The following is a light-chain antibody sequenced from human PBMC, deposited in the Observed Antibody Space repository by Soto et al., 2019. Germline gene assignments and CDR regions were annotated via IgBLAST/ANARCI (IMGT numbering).Light chain of an antibody. Sequence: DVVMTQSPLSLPVTPGEPASISCRSSQRLLHSNGHNYLDWYLQKPGQSPQLLIYLGSNRASGVPEGLRGSGLGPNFTGKNRRGGVWCCGFFSGMQPLKRPLTLGKGTKVETK. J-gene: IGKJ2*01. V-gene: IGKV2-28*01. CDR1: QRLLHSNGHNY. CDR2: LGS. CDR3: MQPLKRPLT.